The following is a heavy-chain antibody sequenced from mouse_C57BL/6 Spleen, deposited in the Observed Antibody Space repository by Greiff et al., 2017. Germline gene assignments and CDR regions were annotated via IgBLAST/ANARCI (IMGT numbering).Heavy chain of an antibody. Sequence: VPLQQSGAELVKPGASVKISCKASGYAFSSSWMNWVKQRPGKGLEWIGQIYPGDGDTNYNGKFKGKATLTADKSSSTAYMQLSSLTSEDSAVYFCARKGYGEAYWGQGTLVTVSA. J-gene: IGHJ3*01. CDR2: IYPGDGDT. V-gene: IGHV1-80*01. D-gene: IGHD1-1*01. CDR3: ARKGYGEAY. CDR1: GYAFSSSW.